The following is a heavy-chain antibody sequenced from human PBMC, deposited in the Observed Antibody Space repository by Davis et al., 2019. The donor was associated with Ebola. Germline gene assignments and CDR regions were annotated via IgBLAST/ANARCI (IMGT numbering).Heavy chain of an antibody. V-gene: IGHV4-34*01. CDR2: INHSGTT. Sequence: ESLKISCAASGFTFSIYAMHWVRQAPGKGLEWIGEINHSGTTNYNASLKSRLIISIDTSNNHFSLNLNSVTAADTAVYYCARVNSTSWFDYWGQGTLVTVSS. CDR1: GFTFSIYA. D-gene: IGHD6-13*01. CDR3: ARVNSTSWFDY. J-gene: IGHJ4*02.